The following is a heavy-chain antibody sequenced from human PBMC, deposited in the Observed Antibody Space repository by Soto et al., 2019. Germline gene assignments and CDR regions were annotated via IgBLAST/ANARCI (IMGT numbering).Heavy chain of an antibody. CDR2: IYWDDDK. CDR3: AHRLLWFGTGLSWFDP. CDR1: GFSLSTSGVG. J-gene: IGHJ5*02. V-gene: IGHV2-5*02. D-gene: IGHD3-10*01. Sequence: QITLKESGPTLVKPTQTLTLTCTFSGFSLSTSGVGVGWIRQPPGTALEWLALIYWDDDKRYSPSLKSRLTITKDTSKNQVVLTMTNMDPVDTATYYCAHRLLWFGTGLSWFDPWGRGTLVTVSS.